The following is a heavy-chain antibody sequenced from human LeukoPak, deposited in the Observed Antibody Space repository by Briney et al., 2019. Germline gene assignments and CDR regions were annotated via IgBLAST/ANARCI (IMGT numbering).Heavy chain of an antibody. CDR3: PSGLAVTATTFWYFDL. CDR2: ISGSGGET. CDR1: GFTFSTYG. D-gene: IGHD2-21*02. J-gene: IGHJ2*01. Sequence: PGGSLRLSCAASGFTFSTYGMSWVRQAPGKGLEWVSTISGSGGETNYADSVKGRFTISRDNSKHTLYLQMNSLRAEDTAVYYCPSGLAVTATTFWYFDLWGRGTLVTVSS. V-gene: IGHV3-23*01.